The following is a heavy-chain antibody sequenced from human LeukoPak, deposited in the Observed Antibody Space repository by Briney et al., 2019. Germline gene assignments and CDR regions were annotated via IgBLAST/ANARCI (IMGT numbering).Heavy chain of an antibody. D-gene: IGHD1-26*01. CDR1: GGTFSSYA. CDR2: IIPIFGTA. CDR3: ARAGGWFGP. J-gene: IGHJ5*02. V-gene: IGHV1-69*05. Sequence: ASVKVSCKASGGTFSSYAISWVRQAPGQGLEWMGGIIPIFGTASYAQKFQGRVTMTRDTSTSTVYMELSSLRSEDTAVYYCARAGGWFGPWGQGTLVTVSS.